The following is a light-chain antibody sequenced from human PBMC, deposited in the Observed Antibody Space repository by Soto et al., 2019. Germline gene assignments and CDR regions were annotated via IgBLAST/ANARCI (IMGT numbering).Light chain of an antibody. V-gene: IGKV3-20*01. CDR3: QQYGSSPPT. CDR2: GAS. J-gene: IGKJ3*01. CDR1: QSVSSSY. Sequence: EIVLTQSPGTLSLSPGERATFSCRASQSVSSSYLAWYQQKPGQAPRLLINGASSRAAGIPDRFSGSGSGTDFTLTISRLEPEDFGVYYCQQYGSSPPTFCPGAKVDIK.